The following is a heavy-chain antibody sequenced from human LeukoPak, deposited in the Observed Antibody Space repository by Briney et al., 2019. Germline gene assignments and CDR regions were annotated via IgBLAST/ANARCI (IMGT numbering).Heavy chain of an antibody. CDR3: ATAGYGDYEGVSDAFDI. D-gene: IGHD4-17*01. Sequence: SVKVSCKASGGTFSSYAISWVRPAPGQGLEWMGGIIPIFGTANYAQKFQGRVTITADESTSTAYMELSSLRSEDTAVYYCATAGYGDYEGVSDAFDIWGQGTMVTVSS. V-gene: IGHV1-69*13. CDR2: IIPIFGTA. CDR1: GGTFSSYA. J-gene: IGHJ3*02.